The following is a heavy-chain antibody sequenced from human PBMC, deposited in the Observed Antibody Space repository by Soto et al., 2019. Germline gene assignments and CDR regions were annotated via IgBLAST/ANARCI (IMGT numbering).Heavy chain of an antibody. V-gene: IGHV3-74*01. Sequence: PGGSLRLSCVASGFTFNNYWIHCFRQFPGKGLVWVSRIKTDGSSPNYADSVEGRFTISSDNAKNTLYLQMNSLRAEDTAVYYCARDRIAGSGSCDNWGQGTLVTVSS. CDR3: ARDRIAGSGSCDN. CDR1: GFTFNNYW. D-gene: IGHD3-10*01. J-gene: IGHJ4*02. CDR2: IKTDGSSP.